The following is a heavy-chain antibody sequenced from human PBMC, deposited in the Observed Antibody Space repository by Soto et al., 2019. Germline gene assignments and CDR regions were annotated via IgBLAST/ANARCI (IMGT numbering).Heavy chain of an antibody. CDR2: IYHSGST. D-gene: IGHD3-16*01. J-gene: IGHJ6*02. Sequence: PSETLSLTCAVSGYSISSGYYRGWIRQPPGKGLEWIGSIYHSGSTYYNPSLKSRVTISVDTSKNQFSLKLSSVTAADTAVYYCARLMIFAMDVWGQGTTVTV. V-gene: IGHV4-38-2*01. CDR3: ARLMIFAMDV. CDR1: GYSISSGYY.